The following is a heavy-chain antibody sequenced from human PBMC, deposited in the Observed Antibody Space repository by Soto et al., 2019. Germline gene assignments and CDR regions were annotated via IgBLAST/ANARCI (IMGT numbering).Heavy chain of an antibody. CDR3: ARDGGHYDSSGYYYYGMDV. J-gene: IGHJ6*02. CDR2: IIPIFGTA. V-gene: IGHV1-69*13. CDR1: GGTFSSYA. Sequence: GASVKVCCKASGGTFSSYAISWVRQAPGQGLEWMGGIIPIFGTANYAQKFQGRVTITADESTSTAYMELSSLRSEDTAVYYCARDGGHYDSSGYYYYGMDVWGQGTTVTVSS. D-gene: IGHD3-22*01.